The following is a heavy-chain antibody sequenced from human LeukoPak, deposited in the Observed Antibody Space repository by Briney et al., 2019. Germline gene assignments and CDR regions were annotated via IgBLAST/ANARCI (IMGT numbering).Heavy chain of an antibody. CDR1: GVTFSSYG. D-gene: IGHD4-17*01. Sequence: GGSLRLSCASSGVTFSSYGMHWVRQAPGKGLEWVAVISYDGSNKYYADSVKGRFTISRDNSKNTLYLQMNSLRAEDTAVYYCAKEGLRSGFDYWGQGTLVTVSS. V-gene: IGHV3-30*18. CDR2: ISYDGSNK. J-gene: IGHJ4*02. CDR3: AKEGLRSGFDY.